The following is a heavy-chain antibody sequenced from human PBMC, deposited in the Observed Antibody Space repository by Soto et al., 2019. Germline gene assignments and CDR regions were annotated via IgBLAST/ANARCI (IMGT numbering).Heavy chain of an antibody. Sequence: QVQLVQSGAEVKKPGASVKVSCKASGYTFTSYGISWVRQAPGQGLEWMGWISAYNGNTNYAQKLQGRVTMTTDTSXSXXYMELRSLRSDDTAGYYCARDLPPVAGDYYYGMDVWGQGTTVTVSS. CDR2: ISAYNGNT. V-gene: IGHV1-18*01. D-gene: IGHD6-19*01. CDR3: ARDLPPVAGDYYYGMDV. CDR1: GYTFTSYG. J-gene: IGHJ6*02.